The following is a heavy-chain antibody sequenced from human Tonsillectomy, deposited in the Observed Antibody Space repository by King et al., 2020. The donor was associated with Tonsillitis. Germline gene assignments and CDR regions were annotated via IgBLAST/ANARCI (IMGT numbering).Heavy chain of an antibody. CDR1: GFTFSSYA. V-gene: IGHV3-30-3*01. J-gene: IGHJ6*02. Sequence: VQLVQSGGGVVQPGRSLRLSCAASGFTFSSYAMHWVRQAPGKGLEWVALISYDGSNKYYADSVKGRFTISRDNSKNTLFLQMNSLRAEDTAVYYCVRWGETGYYKRRDYYYYYGMDVWGQGTTVTVSS. D-gene: IGHD3-9*01. CDR3: VRWGETGYYKRRDYYYYYGMDV. CDR2: ISYDGSNK.